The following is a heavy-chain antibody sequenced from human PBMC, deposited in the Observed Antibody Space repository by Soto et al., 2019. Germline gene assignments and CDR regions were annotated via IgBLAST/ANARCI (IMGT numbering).Heavy chain of an antibody. Sequence: EVQLVESGGGLVKPGGSLRLSCVASGFTFSTYSMNWVRQAPGKGLEWVSSISSSSSYIYYADSVKGRFTISRDNAKNSLYLQMNSLRAEDTAVYYCARDLNTYYDFWSGYYDYWGQGTLVTVSS. CDR2: ISSSSSYI. J-gene: IGHJ4*02. CDR3: ARDLNTYYDFWSGYYDY. V-gene: IGHV3-21*01. D-gene: IGHD3-3*01. CDR1: GFTFSTYS.